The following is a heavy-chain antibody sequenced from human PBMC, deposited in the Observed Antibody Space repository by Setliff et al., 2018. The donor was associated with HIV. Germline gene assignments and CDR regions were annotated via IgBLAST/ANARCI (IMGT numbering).Heavy chain of an antibody. Sequence: SETLPLTCSVAGASMTSHYLTWIRQPRGMGLEWIGNIYGSGTTKYNPSLRSRVTISVDKSKNQLSLSLDSVTAADTGVYYCATDPKGDGWAYFDSWGQGTLVTVSS. D-gene: IGHD6-19*01. V-gene: IGHV4-59*11. CDR3: ATDPKGDGWAYFDS. J-gene: IGHJ4*02. CDR2: IYGSGTT. CDR1: GASMTSHY.